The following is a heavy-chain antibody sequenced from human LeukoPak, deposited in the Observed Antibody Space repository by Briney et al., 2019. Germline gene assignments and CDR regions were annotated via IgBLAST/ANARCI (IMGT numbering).Heavy chain of an antibody. J-gene: IGHJ4*02. CDR2: FKTKYNQV. D-gene: IGHD4-11*01. CDR1: GFTFRIYW. Sequence: GGSLRLSCAASGFTFRIYWMTWVRQAPGKGLEWVSTFKTKYNQVYYAESVRGRFTISTDNSKNTVYLEMNSLRAEDTALYYCARSVPDYTRFDYWGQGALVTVSS. CDR3: ARSVPDYTRFDY. V-gene: IGHV3-23*05.